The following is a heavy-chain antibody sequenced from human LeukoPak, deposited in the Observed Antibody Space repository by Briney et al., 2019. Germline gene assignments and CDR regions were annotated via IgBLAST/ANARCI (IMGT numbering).Heavy chain of an antibody. D-gene: IGHD3-10*01. CDR1: GFTSSNYA. CDR2: IYSGAST. CDR3: ARGCNSGNCYDY. Sequence: PGGSLRLSCAASGFTSSNYAMSWVRQAPGKGLEWVSIIYSGASTYYADSVKGRLIMSRDNSKNTVYLQMNSLRAEDTAVYYCARGCNSGNCYDYWGQGTLVTVSS. V-gene: IGHV3-53*01. J-gene: IGHJ4*02.